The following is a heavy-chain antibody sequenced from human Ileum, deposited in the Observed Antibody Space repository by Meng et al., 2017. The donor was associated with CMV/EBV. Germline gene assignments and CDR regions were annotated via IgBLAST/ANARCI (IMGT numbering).Heavy chain of an antibody. V-gene: IGHV3-43D*03. D-gene: IGHD6-13*01. J-gene: IGHJ6*02. CDR3: AKTPLPYSSYYYYGLDV. CDR2: ITWDGGST. Sequence: GGSLRLSCAASGFTFDAYAVHWVRQAPGKGLEWVSLITWDGGSTYYADSVKGRFTISRDNSKNILYLQMNSLRLEDNAFYYCAKTPLPYSSYYYYGLDVWGQGTTVTVSS. CDR1: GFTFDAYA.